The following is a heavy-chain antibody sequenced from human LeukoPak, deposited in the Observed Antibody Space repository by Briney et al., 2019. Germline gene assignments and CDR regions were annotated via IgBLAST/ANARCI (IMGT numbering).Heavy chain of an antibody. CDR1: GGSFCVYY. D-gene: IGHD6-6*01. CDR2: INQSGST. CDR3: ARVAARPEGFHYYYMVV. V-gene: IGHV4-34*01. Sequence: PETLSLTCAVYGGSFCVYYSSWIRQPPGKGLEWIGEINQSGSTNYNPSLNSRVTISVDTSKNQFSLKLGSVTAADTAVYYCARVAARPEGFHYYYMVVWGKGTTVTVSS. J-gene: IGHJ6*03.